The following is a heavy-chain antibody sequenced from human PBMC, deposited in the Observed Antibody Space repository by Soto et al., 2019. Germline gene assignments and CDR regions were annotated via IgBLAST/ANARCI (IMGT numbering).Heavy chain of an antibody. D-gene: IGHD6-19*01. CDR2: ISAYNGNT. CDR1: GCTFTSYG. V-gene: IGHV1-18*04. J-gene: IGHJ4*02. Sequence: ASVKVSCKASGCTFTSYGISWVRQAPGQGLEWMGWISAYNGNTNYAQKLQGRVTMTTDTSTSTAYMELRSLRSDDTAVYYCARDRESGHGTVAGTGDYWGQGTLVTVSS. CDR3: ARDRESGHGTVAGTGDY.